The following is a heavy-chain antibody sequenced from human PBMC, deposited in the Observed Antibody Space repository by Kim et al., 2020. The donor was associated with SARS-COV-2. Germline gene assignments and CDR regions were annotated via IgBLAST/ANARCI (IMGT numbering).Heavy chain of an antibody. CDR2: ISSSSSYI. J-gene: IGHJ3*02. V-gene: IGHV3-21*01. CDR1: GFTFSSYS. CDR3: ARGDDDFWSGYYVDAFDI. D-gene: IGHD3-3*01. Sequence: GGSLRLSCAASGFTFSSYSMNWVRQAPGKGLEWVSSISSSSSYIYYADSVKGRFTISRDNAKNSLYLQMNSLRAEDTAVYYCARGDDDFWSGYYVDAFDIWGQGTMVTVSS.